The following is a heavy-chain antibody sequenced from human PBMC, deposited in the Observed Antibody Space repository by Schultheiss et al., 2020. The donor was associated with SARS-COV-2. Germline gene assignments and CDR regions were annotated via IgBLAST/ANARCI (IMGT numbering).Heavy chain of an antibody. CDR1: GFTVSSNY. CDR2: IYSGGST. CDR3: ARDKYYDILTGFYGMDV. V-gene: IGHV3-53*01. Sequence: GGSLRLSCAASGFTVSSNYMSWVRQAPGKGLEWVSVIYSGGSTYYADSVKGRFTISRDNSKNTLYLQMNSLRAEDTAVYYCARDKYYDILTGFYGMDVWGQGTTVTVSS. J-gene: IGHJ6*02. D-gene: IGHD3-9*01.